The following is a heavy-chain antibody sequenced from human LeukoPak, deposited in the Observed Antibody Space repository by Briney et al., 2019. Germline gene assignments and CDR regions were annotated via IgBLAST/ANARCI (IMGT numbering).Heavy chain of an antibody. Sequence: GGSLRLSCAASGFTFSNAWMSWVRQAPGKGLEWVAVIWYDGSNKYYADSVKGRFTISRDNSKNTLYLQMNSLRAEDTAVYYCARDIYSSSWYGEYYYYYGMDVWGKGTTVTVSS. CDR1: GFTFSNAW. J-gene: IGHJ6*04. D-gene: IGHD6-13*01. CDR3: ARDIYSSSWYGEYYYYYGMDV. CDR2: IWYDGSNK. V-gene: IGHV3-33*08.